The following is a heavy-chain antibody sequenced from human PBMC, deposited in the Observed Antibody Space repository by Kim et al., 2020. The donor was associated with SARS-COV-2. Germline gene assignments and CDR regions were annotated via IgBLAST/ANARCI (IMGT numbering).Heavy chain of an antibody. CDR2: INPNSGGT. J-gene: IGHJ4*02. V-gene: IGHV1-2*06. Sequence: ASVKVSCKASGYTFTGYYMHWVRQAPGQGLEWMGRINPNSGGTNYAQKFQGRVTMTRDTSISTAYMELSRLRSDDTAVYYCARDLPRGYSSSSRDYWGQGTLVTVSS. D-gene: IGHD6-6*01. CDR3: ARDLPRGYSSSSRDY. CDR1: GYTFTGYY.